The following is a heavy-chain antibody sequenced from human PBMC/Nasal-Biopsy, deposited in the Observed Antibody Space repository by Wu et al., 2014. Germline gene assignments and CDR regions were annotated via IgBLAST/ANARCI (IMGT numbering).Heavy chain of an antibody. J-gene: IGHJ4*02. CDR3: ARVYRLTLRAKPLSYFDY. CDR1: GGSLSAFY. V-gene: IGHV4-34*01. CDR2: INHSGSS. D-gene: IGHD3-9*01. Sequence: TLSLTCAVYGGSLSAFYWSWIRQSPGKGLEWIGEINHSGSSNYNPSLKSRVTMSVDTSKNQFSLKLSSVTAADTAVYYCARVYRLTLRAKPLSYFDYWGQGNAGHRLL.